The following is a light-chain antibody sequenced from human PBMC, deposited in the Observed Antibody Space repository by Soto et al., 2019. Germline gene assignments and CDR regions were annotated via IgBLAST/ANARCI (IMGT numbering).Light chain of an antibody. J-gene: IGLJ3*02. Sequence: QPVLTQSSSASASLGSSVKLTCTLSSGHSSYIIAWHQQQPGKATRYLMKLEGSESYNKGSGIPDRFSGSSSGADRYLAISNLRSEDEADYYCETWDSNIHVFGGGTKLTVL. CDR2: LEGSESY. CDR1: SGHSSYI. V-gene: IGLV4-60*03. CDR3: ETWDSNIHV.